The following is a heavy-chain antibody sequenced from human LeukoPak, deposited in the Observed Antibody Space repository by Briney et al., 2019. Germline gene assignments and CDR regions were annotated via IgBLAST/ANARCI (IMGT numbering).Heavy chain of an antibody. D-gene: IGHD2-15*01. V-gene: IGHV1-18*01. CDR2: ISAYNGNT. CDR1: GYTFTSYG. Sequence: ASVKVSCKASGYTFTSYGISWVRQAPGQGLEWMGGISAYNGNTNYAQKLQGRVTMTTDTSTSTAYMELRSLRSDDAAVYYCARDSAAYCSGGSCYGYFDYWGQGTLVTVSS. CDR3: ARDSAAYCSGGSCYGYFDY. J-gene: IGHJ4*02.